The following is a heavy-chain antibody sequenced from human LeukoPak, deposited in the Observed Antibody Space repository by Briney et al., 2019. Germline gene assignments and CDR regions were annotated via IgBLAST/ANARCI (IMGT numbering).Heavy chain of an antibody. J-gene: IGHJ4*02. V-gene: IGHV4-4*02. D-gene: IGHD3/OR15-3a*01. CDR1: GGSISSSNW. Sequence: SETLSLTCAVSGGSISSSNWWSWVRQPPGKGLEWIGEIYHSGSTNYNPPLKSRVTISVDTSKNQFSLKLSSVTAADTAVYYCARWTKNYFDYWGQGTLVTVSS. CDR2: IYHSGST. CDR3: ARWTKNYFDY.